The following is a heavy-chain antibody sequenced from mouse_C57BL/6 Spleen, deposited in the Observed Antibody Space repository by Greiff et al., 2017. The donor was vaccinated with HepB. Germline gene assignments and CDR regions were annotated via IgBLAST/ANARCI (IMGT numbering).Heavy chain of an antibody. J-gene: IGHJ4*01. CDR3: ARSGDYGAMDY. Sequence: VQLQQSGPELVKPGASVKISCKASGYAFSSSWMNWVKQRPGKGLEWIGRIYPGDGDTNYNGKFKGKATLNADKSSSPAYMQLSSLTSEDSAVYFCARSGDYGAMDYWGQGTSVTVSS. V-gene: IGHV1-82*01. CDR2: IYPGDGDT. CDR1: GYAFSSSW. D-gene: IGHD2-4*01.